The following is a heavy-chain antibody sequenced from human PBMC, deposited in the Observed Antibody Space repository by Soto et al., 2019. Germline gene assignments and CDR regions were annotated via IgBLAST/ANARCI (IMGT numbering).Heavy chain of an antibody. D-gene: IGHD3-10*01. CDR2: ISAYNGNT. V-gene: IGHV1-18*01. CDR1: GYTFTSYG. J-gene: IGHJ6*02. CDR3: ARDRHPGWFGESAYYCGMDV. Sequence: QVQLVQSGAEVKKPGASVKVSCKASGYTFTSYGISWVRQAPGQGLEWMGWISAYNGNTNYAQKLQGRVTMTTDTSTSTAYMELRRLRSDDTAVYYCARDRHPGWFGESAYYCGMDVWGQGTTVTVSS.